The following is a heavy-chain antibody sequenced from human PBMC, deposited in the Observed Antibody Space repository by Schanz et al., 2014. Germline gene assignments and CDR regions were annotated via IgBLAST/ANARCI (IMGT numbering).Heavy chain of an antibody. J-gene: IGHJ3*01. CDR2: IIPILDKT. CDR3: ATNSPFRMVRGSNAFDA. V-gene: IGHV1-69*02. Sequence: QVQLVQSGAEVMKPGSSVKVSCKASGGTFSSYTINWVRQAPGQGLEWMGRIIPILDKTNYAQKFQGRVTMTADKSTSTVYMEVSGLRSEDTAVYYCATNSPFRMVRGSNAFDAWGQGTMVTVSS. CDR1: GGTFSSYT. D-gene: IGHD3-10*01.